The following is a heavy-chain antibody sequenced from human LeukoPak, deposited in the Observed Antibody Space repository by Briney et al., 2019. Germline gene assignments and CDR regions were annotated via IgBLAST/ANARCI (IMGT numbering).Heavy chain of an antibody. CDR1: GYTFTGYY. D-gene: IGHD6-13*01. CDR2: INPNSGGT. V-gene: IGHV1-2*02. CDR3: ATDSSWYDDAFDI. Sequence: ASVKVSCKASGYTFTGYYMHWVRQAPGQGLEWMGWINPNSGGTNYAQKFQGKVTMTRDTSISTAYMELSRLRSDDTAVYYCATDSSWYDDAFDIWGQGTMVTVSS. J-gene: IGHJ3*02.